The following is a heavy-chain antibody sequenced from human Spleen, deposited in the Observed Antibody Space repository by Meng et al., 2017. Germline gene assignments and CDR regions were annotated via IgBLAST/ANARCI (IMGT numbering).Heavy chain of an antibody. V-gene: IGHV1-2*05. CDR3: ACDCYSNS. D-gene: IGHD2-21*02. CDR2: INPSSGGT. CDR1: GCSITSYY. J-gene: IGHJ4*02. Sequence: QVQLGQSGAELMKPWASVKLSCNDSGCSITSYYRHWVRQAPGQGLEWMGQINPSSGGTNYAQKFRGRVTMARDTSISSSYMELSRLRSDDTVVYYCACDCYSNSWGQGTLVTVSS.